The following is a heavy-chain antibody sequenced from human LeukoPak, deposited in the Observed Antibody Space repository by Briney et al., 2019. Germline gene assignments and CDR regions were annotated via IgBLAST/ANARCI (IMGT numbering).Heavy chain of an antibody. V-gene: IGHV4-4*07. J-gene: IGHJ6*02. Sequence: SETLSLTCTVSGGSISSYYWSWIRQPAGKGLEWIGHIYTSGSTNYNPSLKSRATMSVDTSKNQFSLKLSSVTAADTAVYYCARTDYYYGMDVWGQGTTVTVSS. CDR3: ARTDYYYGMDV. CDR1: GGSISSYY. CDR2: IYTSGST.